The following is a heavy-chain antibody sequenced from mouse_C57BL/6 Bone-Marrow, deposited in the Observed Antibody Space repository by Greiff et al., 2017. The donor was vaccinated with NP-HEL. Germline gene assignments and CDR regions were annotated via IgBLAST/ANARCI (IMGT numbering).Heavy chain of an antibody. Sequence: QVQLKQPGAELVRPGSSVKLSCKASGYTFTSYWMHWVKQRPIQGLEWIGNIDPSDSETHYNQKFKDKATLTVDKSSSTAYMQLSSLTSEDSAVYYCAIYYGSSYEYWGQGTLVTVSA. J-gene: IGHJ3*01. CDR3: AIYYGSSYEY. D-gene: IGHD1-1*01. CDR1: GYTFTSYW. CDR2: IDPSDSET. V-gene: IGHV1-52*01.